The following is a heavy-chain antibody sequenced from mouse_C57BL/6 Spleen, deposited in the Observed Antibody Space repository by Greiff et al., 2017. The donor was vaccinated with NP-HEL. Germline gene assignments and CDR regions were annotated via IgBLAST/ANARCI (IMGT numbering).Heavy chain of an antibody. CDR2: ISSGGSYT. V-gene: IGHV5-6*01. D-gene: IGHD3-3*01. J-gene: IGHJ2*01. CDR1: GFTFSSYG. CDR3: AREGDDD. Sequence: EVKLVESGGDLVKPGGSLKLSCAASGFTFSSYGISWVRQTPDKRLEWVATISSGGSYTYYPDSVKGRFTLTRDTAKHTLYLQMSSVKSEDTARDYCAREGDDDWGQGTTLTVAS.